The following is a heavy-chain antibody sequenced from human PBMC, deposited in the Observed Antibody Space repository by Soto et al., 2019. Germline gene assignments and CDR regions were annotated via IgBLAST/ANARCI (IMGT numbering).Heavy chain of an antibody. D-gene: IGHD3-3*01. CDR3: ARVMGYDFWSGPSPYYFDY. CDR2: IYYSGST. J-gene: IGHJ4*02. V-gene: IGHV4-59*01. Sequence: KPSETLSLTCTVSGGSISSYYWSWIRQPPGKGLEWIGYIYYSGSTNYNPSLKSRVTISVDTSKNQFSLKLSSVTATDTAVYYCARVMGYDFWSGPSPYYFDYWGQGTLVTVSS. CDR1: GGSISSYY.